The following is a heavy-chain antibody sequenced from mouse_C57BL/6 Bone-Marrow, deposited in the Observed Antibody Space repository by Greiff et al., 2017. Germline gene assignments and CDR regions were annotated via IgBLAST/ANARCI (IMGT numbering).Heavy chain of an antibody. CDR3: ARSGPLGRSFDY. Sequence: QVQLQQPGAELVKPGASVKMSCKASGYTFTSYWITWVKQRPGQGLEWIGDIYPTSGRTNYNEKFKSKAILTVDTSYNTAYMRLSSQTSEDSAVFYCARSGPLGRSFDYWGQGTTLTVSP. J-gene: IGHJ2*01. CDR1: GYTFTSYW. CDR2: IYPTSGRT. D-gene: IGHD4-1*01. V-gene: IGHV1-55*01.